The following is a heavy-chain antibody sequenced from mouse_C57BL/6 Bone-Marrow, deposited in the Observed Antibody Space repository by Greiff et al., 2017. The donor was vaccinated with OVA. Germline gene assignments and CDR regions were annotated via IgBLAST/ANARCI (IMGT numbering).Heavy chain of an antibody. J-gene: IGHJ3*01. CDR2: INPNNGGT. CDR1: GYTFTDYY. CDR3: ARNLLYYGYASFAY. D-gene: IGHD2-2*01. V-gene: IGHV1-26*01. Sequence: EVQLQQSGPELVKPGASVKISCKASGYTFTDYYMNWVKQSHGKSLEWIGDINPNNGGTSYNQKFKGKATLTVDKSSSTAYMELRSLTSEDSAVYYCARNLLYYGYASFAYWGQGTLVTVSA.